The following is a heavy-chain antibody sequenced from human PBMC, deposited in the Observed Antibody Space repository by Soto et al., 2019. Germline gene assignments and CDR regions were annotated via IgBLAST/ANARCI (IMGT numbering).Heavy chain of an antibody. D-gene: IGHD3-10*01. Sequence: QVQLQQWGAGLLKPSETLSLTCAVYGGSFSGYYWSWIRQPPGKGLEWIGEINHSGSTNYNPSLKSRVTISVDTSKNQFSLKLSSVTAADTAVYYCARGLRKRITMVRGAVAAFDIWGQGTMVTVSS. V-gene: IGHV4-34*01. CDR2: INHSGST. CDR3: ARGLRKRITMVRGAVAAFDI. CDR1: GGSFSGYY. J-gene: IGHJ3*02.